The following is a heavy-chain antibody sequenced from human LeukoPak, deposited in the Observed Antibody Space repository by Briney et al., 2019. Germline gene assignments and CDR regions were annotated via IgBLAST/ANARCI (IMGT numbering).Heavy chain of an antibody. J-gene: IGHJ4*02. CDR1: GLTFSSYW. D-gene: IGHD3-10*01. CDR2: ISSDESST. V-gene: IGHV3-74*01. CDR3: ASAFSGTRYIDY. Sequence: GGSLRLSCAASGLTFSSYWMHWVRQAPGKGLVWVSRISSDESSTTYADSVKGRFTISRDNAKNTLYPQMNSLRGEDTAVYYCASAFSGTRYIDYWGQGTLVTVSS.